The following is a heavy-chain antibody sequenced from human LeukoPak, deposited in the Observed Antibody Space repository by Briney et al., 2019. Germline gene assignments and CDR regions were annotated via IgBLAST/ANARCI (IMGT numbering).Heavy chain of an antibody. V-gene: IGHV3-23*01. Sequence: PGGSLRLSCAASGFTFSSSAMSWVRQVPGKGLEWVSAISGSGGSTYYADSVKGRFTISRDNSKNTLYLQMNSLRAEDTAVYYCAKWMRGDGYNYYNYWGQGTLVTVSS. D-gene: IGHD5-24*01. CDR3: AKWMRGDGYNYYNY. CDR1: GFTFSSSA. CDR2: ISGSGGST. J-gene: IGHJ4*02.